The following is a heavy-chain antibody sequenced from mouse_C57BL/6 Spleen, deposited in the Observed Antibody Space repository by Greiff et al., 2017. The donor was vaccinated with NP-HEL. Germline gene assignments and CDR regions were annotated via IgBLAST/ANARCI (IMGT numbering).Heavy chain of an antibody. CDR1: GYTFTDYA. J-gene: IGHJ3*01. V-gene: IGHV1-67*01. Sequence: VQLVESGPELVRPGVSVKISCKGSGYTFTDYAMHWVNQSHAKSLEWIGVISTYYGDASYNQKFKDKATMTVDKSSSTAYMELARLTSEDSAVYYCARPLITTVVAEDWFAYWGQGTLVTVSA. CDR2: ISTYYGDA. CDR3: ARPLITTVVAEDWFAY. D-gene: IGHD1-1*01.